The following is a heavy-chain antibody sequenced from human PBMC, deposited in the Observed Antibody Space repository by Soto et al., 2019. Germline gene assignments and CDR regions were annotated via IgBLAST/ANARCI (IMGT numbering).Heavy chain of an antibody. CDR2: IYYSGST. CDR3: ARFDTIAAAVFDY. D-gene: IGHD6-13*01. J-gene: IGHJ4*02. Sequence: SETLSLTCTVSGGSVSSGSYYWSWIRQPPGKGLEWIGYIYYSGSTNYNPSLESLVTISVDTSKNQFSLKLSSVAAADTAVYYCARFDTIAAAVFDYWGQGTLVTVSS. CDR1: GGSVSSGSYY. V-gene: IGHV4-61*01.